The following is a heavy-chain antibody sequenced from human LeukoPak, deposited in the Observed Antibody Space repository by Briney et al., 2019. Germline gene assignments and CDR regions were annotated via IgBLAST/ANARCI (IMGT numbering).Heavy chain of an antibody. J-gene: IGHJ6*02. CDR2: IYPGDSDT. CDR1: GYSFTSYW. CDR3: ARVVVVAATLGYYYYYGMDV. D-gene: IGHD2-15*01. V-gene: IGHV5-51*01. Sequence: GGSLKISCKGSGYSFTSYWIGWVRQMPGKGLELMGIIYPGDSDTRYSPSFQGQVTISADKSISTAYRQWSSLKASDTAMYYCARVVVVAATLGYYYYYGMDVWGQGTTVTVSS.